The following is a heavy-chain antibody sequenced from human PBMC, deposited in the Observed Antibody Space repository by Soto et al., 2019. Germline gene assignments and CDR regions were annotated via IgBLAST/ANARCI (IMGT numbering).Heavy chain of an antibody. V-gene: IGHV2-5*02. Sequence: QITLNESGPTVVRPTETLTLTCRFSGFSLTTSGAGVGWIRQSPGKAPEWLALIYWDDDKRYSASLKSRLTITKATSKNQVVLTVADLDATDTATYYCSHRVLRTVFGLVTTTAIYFDFWGQGTPVAVSS. D-gene: IGHD3-3*01. CDR2: IYWDDDK. CDR3: SHRVLRTVFGLVTTTAIYFDF. CDR1: GFSLTTSGAG. J-gene: IGHJ4*02.